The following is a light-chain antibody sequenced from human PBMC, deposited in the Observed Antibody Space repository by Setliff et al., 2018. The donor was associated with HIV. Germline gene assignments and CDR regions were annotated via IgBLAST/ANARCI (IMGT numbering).Light chain of an antibody. Sequence: ALTQPASVSGSPGQSITISCTGTSSDIGGYNYVSWYQQHPGKAPKLVISEVSNRPSGLSNRFSGSKSGDTASLTISGPQTEDEADYYCSSYTATSTLYVFGTGTKVTVL. CDR2: EVS. J-gene: IGLJ1*01. CDR1: SSDIGGYNY. CDR3: SSYTATSTLYV. V-gene: IGLV2-14*01.